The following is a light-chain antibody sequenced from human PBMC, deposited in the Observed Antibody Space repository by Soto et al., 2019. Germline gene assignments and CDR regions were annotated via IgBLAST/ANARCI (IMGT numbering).Light chain of an antibody. CDR1: PSNIGYNS. J-gene: IGLJ3*02. CDR2: RNN. Sequence: QSVLTQEPSASGTPGQSVTISCSGSPSNIGYNSVLWYQQLPRTAPKLLIYRNNKRPSGVPDRFSGSKSGTSASLTISGLRSEDEAVYYCAVWDDGLTALFGGGTQLTVL. V-gene: IGLV1-47*01. CDR3: AVWDDGLTAL.